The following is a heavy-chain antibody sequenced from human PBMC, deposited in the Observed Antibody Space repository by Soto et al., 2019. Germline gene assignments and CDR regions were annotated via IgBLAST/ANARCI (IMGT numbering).Heavy chain of an antibody. Sequence: ASVKVSCKASGYTFTGYYMHWVRQAPGQGLEWMGWINPNSGGTNYAQKFQGWVTMTRGTSISTAYMELSRLRSDDTAVYYCARDNKEAYSTVGATSTSIAGTFQPNELSAVNYYYYGMDVWGQGTTVTVSS. CDR2: INPNSGGT. J-gene: IGHJ6*02. V-gene: IGHV1-2*04. D-gene: IGHD1-26*01. CDR1: GYTFTGYY. CDR3: ARDNKEAYSTVGATSTSIAGTFQPNELSAVNYYYYGMDV.